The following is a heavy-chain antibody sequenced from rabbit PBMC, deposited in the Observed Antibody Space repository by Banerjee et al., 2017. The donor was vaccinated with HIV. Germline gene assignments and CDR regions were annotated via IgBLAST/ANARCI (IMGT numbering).Heavy chain of an antibody. CDR1: GFSFSSSYW. Sequence: QSLEESGGDLVKPGASLTLTCTASGFSFSSSYWICWVRQAPGKGLEWIACIYISGGSTYYASWAKGRFTISKTSSTTVTLQMTSLTAADTATYFCARDAGYVGYGYALKLWGQGTLVTVS. CDR2: IYISGGST. CDR3: ARDAGYVGYGYALKL. J-gene: IGHJ4*01. V-gene: IGHV1S40*01. D-gene: IGHD6-1*01.